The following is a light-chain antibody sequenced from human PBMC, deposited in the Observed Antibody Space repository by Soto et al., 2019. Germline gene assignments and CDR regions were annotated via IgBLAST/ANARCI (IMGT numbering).Light chain of an antibody. Sequence: QSALTQPASVSGSPGQSITISCTGTSSDVGGYNFVSWYQHHPGKAPKFMIYEVSNRPSGVSNRFSGSKSGNTASLTISGLQAEDEADYYCSSYTSNNTHVVFGGGTQLTVL. J-gene: IGLJ2*01. V-gene: IGLV2-14*01. CDR3: SSYTSNNTHVV. CDR1: SSDVGGYNF. CDR2: EVS.